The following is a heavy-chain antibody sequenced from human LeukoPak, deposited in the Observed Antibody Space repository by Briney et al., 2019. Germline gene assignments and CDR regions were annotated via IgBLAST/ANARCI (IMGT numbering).Heavy chain of an antibody. CDR2: INHSGST. CDR3: ARQYSSSSRTYYYYGMDI. D-gene: IGHD6-6*01. V-gene: IGHV4-34*01. CDR1: GGSFSGYY. Sequence: SETLSLTCAVYGGSFSGYYWSWIRQPPGKGLEWIGEINHSGSTNYNPSLKSRVTISVDTSKNQFSLKLSSVTAADTAVYYCARQYSSSSRTYYYYGMDIWGQGTTVTVSS. J-gene: IGHJ6*02.